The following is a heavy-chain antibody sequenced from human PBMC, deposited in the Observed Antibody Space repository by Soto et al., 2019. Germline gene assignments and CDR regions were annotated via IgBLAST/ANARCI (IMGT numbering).Heavy chain of an antibody. Sequence: QDHMVQSGAEVKKPGASVKVSCKASGYTFVSYGISWVRQAPGQGLEWMAWISVYNGNTNYAQKIQGRVTVTTETSTSTAYMDLRSLRSDDTAVYYCARDKRWFGASGPYYFDFWGQGTLVTVSS. CDR3: ARDKRWFGASGPYYFDF. D-gene: IGHD3-10*01. V-gene: IGHV1-18*01. CDR2: ISVYNGNT. J-gene: IGHJ4*02. CDR1: GYTFVSYG.